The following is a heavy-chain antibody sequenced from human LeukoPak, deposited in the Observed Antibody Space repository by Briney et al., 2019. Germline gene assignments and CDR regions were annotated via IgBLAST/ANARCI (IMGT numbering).Heavy chain of an antibody. V-gene: IGHV4-61*01. Sequence: PSETLSLSCDVSGVSINTCCYYWTWIRQPPGKGLEWIGYKYYSGSTRYNSSLRSRLTISLDTSKNQFSLRLTSVTAADTAVYYCARGRSYGFDFDSWGPGTLVIVSS. CDR2: KYYSGST. J-gene: IGHJ4*02. CDR3: ARGRSYGFDFDS. D-gene: IGHD5-18*01. CDR1: GVSINTCCYY.